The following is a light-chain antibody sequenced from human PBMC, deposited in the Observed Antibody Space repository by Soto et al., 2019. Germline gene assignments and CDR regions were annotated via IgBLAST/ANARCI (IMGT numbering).Light chain of an antibody. CDR1: RTISSY. Sequence: DLQMTQSPSSLSASVGDRVTITCRASRTISSYLSWYQHKPGKAPNLLIYAASTLQGGVPSRFSGSGSETDFTLTISSLHPEDFATYYCQQTYNTPWTFGQGTKVEIK. J-gene: IGKJ1*01. V-gene: IGKV1-39*01. CDR3: QQTYNTPWT. CDR2: AAS.